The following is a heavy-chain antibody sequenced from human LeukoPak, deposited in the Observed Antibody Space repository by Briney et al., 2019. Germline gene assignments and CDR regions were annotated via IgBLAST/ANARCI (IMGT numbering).Heavy chain of an antibody. CDR2: ISGSGGST. CDR3: ARIYGDYPLGY. J-gene: IGHJ4*02. V-gene: IGHV3-23*01. D-gene: IGHD4-17*01. CDR1: GFTFSSYA. Sequence: GGSQRLSCAASGFTFSSYAMSWVRQAPGKGLEWVSAISGSGGSTYYADSVKGRFTVSRDNSKNTLYLQMNSLRAEDTAVYYCARIYGDYPLGYWGQGTLVTVSS.